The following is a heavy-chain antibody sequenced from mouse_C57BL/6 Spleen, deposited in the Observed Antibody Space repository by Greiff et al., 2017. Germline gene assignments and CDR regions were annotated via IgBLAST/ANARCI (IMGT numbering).Heavy chain of an antibody. CDR1: GFSLTSYG. Sequence: VKLQESGPGLVQPSQSLSITCTVSGFSLTSYGVHWVRQSPGKGLEWLGVIWSGGSTDYNAAFISRLSISKDNSKSQVFFKMNSLQADDTAIYYCARGYYAMDYWGQGTSVTVSS. CDR3: ARGYYAMDY. J-gene: IGHJ4*01. V-gene: IGHV2-2*01. CDR2: IWSGGST.